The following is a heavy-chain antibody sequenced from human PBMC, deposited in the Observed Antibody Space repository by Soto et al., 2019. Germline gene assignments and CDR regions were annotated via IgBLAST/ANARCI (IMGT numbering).Heavy chain of an antibody. CDR3: ARDRVAAAGLYYYYGMDV. Sequence: GSLRLSCAASVFTFSDYYMSWIRQAPGKGLEWVSYISSSGSTIYYADSVKGRFTISRDNAKNSLYLQMNSLRAEDTAVYYCARDRVAAAGLYYYYGMDVWGQGTTVTVSS. CDR2: ISSSGSTI. CDR1: VFTFSDYY. J-gene: IGHJ6*02. V-gene: IGHV3-11*01. D-gene: IGHD6-13*01.